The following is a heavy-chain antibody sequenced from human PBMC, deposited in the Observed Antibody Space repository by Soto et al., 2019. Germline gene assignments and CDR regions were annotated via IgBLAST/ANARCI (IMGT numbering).Heavy chain of an antibody. J-gene: IGHJ6*03. V-gene: IGHV3-66*01. Sequence: GGSLRLSCAASGFTVSSNYMSWVRQAPGKGLEWVSVIYSGGSTYYADSVKGRFTISRDNSKNTLYLQMNSLRAEDTAVYYCATTNYDFWSGFYYYYMDVWGKGTTVTVSS. CDR1: GFTVSSNY. D-gene: IGHD3-3*01. CDR2: IYSGGST. CDR3: ATTNYDFWSGFYYYYMDV.